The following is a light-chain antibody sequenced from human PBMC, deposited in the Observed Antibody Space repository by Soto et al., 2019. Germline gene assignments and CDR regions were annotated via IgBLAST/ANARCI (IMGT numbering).Light chain of an antibody. CDR3: SSYTSSSTYV. J-gene: IGLJ1*01. CDR1: SSDVGGYNY. V-gene: IGLV2-14*01. Sequence: QSALTQPAAVSGSPGQSITISCTGTSSDVGGYNYVSWYQQHPGKAPKLMIYDVSTRPSGVSNRFSDSKSGNTASLTISGLQAEDEADYYCSSYTSSSTYVFGTGTKLTVL. CDR2: DVS.